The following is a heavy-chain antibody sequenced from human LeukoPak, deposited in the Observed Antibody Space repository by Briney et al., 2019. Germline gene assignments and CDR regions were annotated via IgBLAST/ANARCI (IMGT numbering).Heavy chain of an antibody. CDR1: GYSISSGYY. CDR2: IYYSGST. Sequence: SETLSLTCAVSGYSISSGYYWGWIRQPPRKGLEWIGSIYYSGSTYYNPSLKSRVTISVDTSKNQFSLKVSSVTAAGTAVYYCARRGGDYSIDYWGQGTLVTVSS. CDR3: ARRGGDYSIDY. J-gene: IGHJ4*02. D-gene: IGHD4-17*01. V-gene: IGHV4-38-2*01.